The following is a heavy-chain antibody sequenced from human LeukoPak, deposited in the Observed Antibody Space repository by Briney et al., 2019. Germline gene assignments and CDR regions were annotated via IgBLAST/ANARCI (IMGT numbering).Heavy chain of an antibody. CDR2: IYYSGST. V-gene: IGHV4-59*01. J-gene: IGHJ4*02. CDR3: AGLVPAASFDY. Sequence: SETLSLTCTVSGGSISSYYWSWIRQPPGKGLEWIGYIYYSGSTNYNPSLKSRVTISVDTSKNQFSLKLSSVTAADTAVYYCAGLVPAASFDYWGQGTLVTVSS. CDR1: GGSISSYY. D-gene: IGHD2-2*01.